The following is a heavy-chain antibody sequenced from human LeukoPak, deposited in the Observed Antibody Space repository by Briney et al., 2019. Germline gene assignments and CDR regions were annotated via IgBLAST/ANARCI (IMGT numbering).Heavy chain of an antibody. Sequence: SVKVSCKTSGGTFSSYTISWVRQAPGQGLEWMGRIIPILGIANYAQKFQGRVTITADKSTSTAYMELSSLRSEDTAVYYCARSGTLLYDRKYFQHWGQGTLVTVSS. D-gene: IGHD1-14*01. V-gene: IGHV1-69*02. CDR1: GGTFSSYT. CDR3: ARSGTLLYDRKYFQH. J-gene: IGHJ1*01. CDR2: IIPILGIA.